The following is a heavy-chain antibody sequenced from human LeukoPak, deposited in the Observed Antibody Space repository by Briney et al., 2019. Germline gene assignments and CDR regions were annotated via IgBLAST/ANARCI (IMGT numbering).Heavy chain of an antibody. J-gene: IGHJ4*01. CDR3: ARGDYYSSDY. CDR1: GGSISSSSYY. Sequence: SETLSLTCTVSGGSISSSSYYWGWIRQPPGKGLEWIWSIYYSGSTYYNSYVKSRVTISVDTSKNQFSLKLSSVTAADTAVYYYARGDYYSSDYWGQGTLVTVSS. V-gene: IGHV4-39*07. D-gene: IGHD2-21*02. CDR2: IYYSGST.